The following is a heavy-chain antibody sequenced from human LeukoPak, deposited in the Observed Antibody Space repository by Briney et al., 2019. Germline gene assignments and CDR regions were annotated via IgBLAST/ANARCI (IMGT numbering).Heavy chain of an antibody. CDR1: GGSFSGYY. D-gene: IGHD3-10*01. CDR2: INHSGST. J-gene: IGHJ4*02. Sequence: PSETLSLTCAVYGGSFSGYYWSWIRQPPGKGLEWIGEINHSGSTNYNPSLKSRVTISVDTSKNQFSLKLSSVTAADTAVYYCALPPARRSYYYGAGSYYPYDYGGQEPLVTVPS. V-gene: IGHV4-34*01. CDR3: ALPPARRSYYYGAGSYYPYDY.